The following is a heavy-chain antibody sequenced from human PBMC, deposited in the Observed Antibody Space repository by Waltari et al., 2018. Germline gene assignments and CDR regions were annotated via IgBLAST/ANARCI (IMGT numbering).Heavy chain of an antibody. CDR1: GGSISSSNW. D-gene: IGHD6-19*01. Sequence: QVQLQESGPGLVKPSGTLSLTCAVSGGSISSSNWWTWVRQPPGKGLEWIGHTDHDGRTNNSPSLQRRGTISVDKSKNQFSLKLSSLTAADTAVYYCARDSIIPVAGLAFGDYWGQGILVTVSS. V-gene: IGHV4-4*02. CDR2: TDHDGRT. CDR3: ARDSIIPVAGLAFGDY. J-gene: IGHJ4*02.